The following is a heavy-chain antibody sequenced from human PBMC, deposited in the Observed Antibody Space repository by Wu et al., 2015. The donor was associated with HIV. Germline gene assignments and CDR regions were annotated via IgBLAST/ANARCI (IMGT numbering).Heavy chain of an antibody. CDR1: GESFTDYY. V-gene: IGHV4-34*01. CDR2: INHVGST. Sequence: QVQLQQWGAGVLKPSETLSLTCGVFGESFTDYYWTWIRQPPGKGLEWIGDINHVGSTNYNPSLKSRVTISVATSKNQFSLKLSSVTAADTAVYFCARGRRIMVTVWGSHRVWATWGQGALVTVSS. D-gene: IGHD3-16*01. J-gene: IGHJ4*02. CDR3: ARGRRIMVTVWGSHRVWAT.